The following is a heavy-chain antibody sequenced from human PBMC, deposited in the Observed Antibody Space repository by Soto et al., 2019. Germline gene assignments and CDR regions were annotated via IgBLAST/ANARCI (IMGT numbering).Heavy chain of an antibody. D-gene: IGHD6-13*01. Sequence: AXVKVSCKASGYTFTSYDIHWVRQATGQWLEWMGWMNPNSGNTGYAQKFQGRLTITKDTSKNQVVLTMTNMDPVDTATYYCAHRIAAAGLYFDYWGQGTLVTVSS. V-gene: IGHV1-8*01. CDR1: GYTFTSYD. J-gene: IGHJ4*02. CDR2: MNPNSGNT. CDR3: AHRIAAAGLYFDY.